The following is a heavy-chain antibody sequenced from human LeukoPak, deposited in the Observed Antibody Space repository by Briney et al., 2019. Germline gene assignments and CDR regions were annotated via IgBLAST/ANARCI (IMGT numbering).Heavy chain of an antibody. J-gene: IGHJ4*02. CDR1: GFTFSSYN. D-gene: IGHD7-27*01. CDR3: AGSWGYYFDY. V-gene: IGHV3-21*01. CDR2: ISSSSSYI. Sequence: GGSLRLSCAASGFTFSSYNMNWVRQAPGKGLEWVSSISSSSSYIYYADSVKGRFTISRDNAKNSLYLQMNSLRAEDTAVYYCAGSWGYYFDYWGQGTLVTVPS.